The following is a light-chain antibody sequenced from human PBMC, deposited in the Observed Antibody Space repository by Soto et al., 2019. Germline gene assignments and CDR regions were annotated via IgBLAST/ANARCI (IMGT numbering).Light chain of an antibody. CDR3: QQYGSSPYT. CDR1: ESVSRIF. V-gene: IGKV3-20*01. J-gene: IGKJ2*01. CDR2: GAS. Sequence: EIVLTQSPGTLSLSPGERATLSCRASESVSRIFLAWYQQKPGQAPRLLIYGASSRATGIPDRFSGSGSGTDFTLTISRLEPEDFALYYCQQYGSSPYTFGQGTKVEIK.